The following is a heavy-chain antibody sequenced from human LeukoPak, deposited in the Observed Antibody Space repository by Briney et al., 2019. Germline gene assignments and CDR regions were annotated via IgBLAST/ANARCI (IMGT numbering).Heavy chain of an antibody. CDR2: IYSGGST. V-gene: IGHV3-66*01. J-gene: IGHJ3*02. CDR3: AREIHSGRSDAFDM. D-gene: IGHD1-26*01. Sequence: GGSLRLSCAASGFTVSSNYMSWVRQAPGKGLEWVSVIYSGGSTYYADSVKGRFTISRDNSKDTLYLQMNSLRAEDTAVYYCAREIHSGRSDAFDMWGQGTMVTVSS. CDR1: GFTVSSNY.